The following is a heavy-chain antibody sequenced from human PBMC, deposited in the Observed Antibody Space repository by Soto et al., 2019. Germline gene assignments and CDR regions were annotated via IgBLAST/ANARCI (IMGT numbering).Heavy chain of an antibody. CDR2: INPSGGST. CDR3: ARDLITGSGWYYYYYGMDV. D-gene: IGHD6-19*01. Sequence: ASVKVSCKASGYTFTSYYMHWVRQAPGQGLEWMGIINPSGGSTSYAQKFQGRVTMTRDMSTSTVYMEMSSLRSEDTAVYYCARDLITGSGWYYYYYGMDVWGQGTTVTVSS. J-gene: IGHJ6*02. V-gene: IGHV1-46*01. CDR1: GYTFTSYY.